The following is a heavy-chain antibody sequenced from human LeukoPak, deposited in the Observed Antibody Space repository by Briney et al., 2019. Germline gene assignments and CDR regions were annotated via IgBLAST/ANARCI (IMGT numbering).Heavy chain of an antibody. CDR1: GFTFDDYG. J-gene: IGHJ3*02. V-gene: IGHV3-20*01. CDR3: ARGGAWPRALDI. D-gene: IGHD1-26*01. Sequence: PGGSLRLSCAASGFTFDDYGMSWVRQAPGKGLEWVSGINWNGGSTGYADSVKGRFTISRDNAKNSLYLQMNSLRAEDTALYNCARGGAWPRALDIWGQGTMVTVSS. CDR2: INWNGGST.